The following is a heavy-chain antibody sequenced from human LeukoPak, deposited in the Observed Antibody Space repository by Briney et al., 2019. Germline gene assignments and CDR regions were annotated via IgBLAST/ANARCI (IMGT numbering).Heavy chain of an antibody. D-gene: IGHD3-16*02. J-gene: IGHJ4*02. CDR2: IHHDGRI. Sequence: SETLSLTCDVSGGSIDSTNWWTWVRQPPGKGLEWIGEIHHDGRINYNPSLKSRVTLSVDKSKNQFSLRLNSVTAADTAMYYCARSHDHLWGNYPDYWGQGTLVTVSS. CDR1: GGSIDSTNW. V-gene: IGHV4/OR15-8*01. CDR3: ARSHDHLWGNYPDY.